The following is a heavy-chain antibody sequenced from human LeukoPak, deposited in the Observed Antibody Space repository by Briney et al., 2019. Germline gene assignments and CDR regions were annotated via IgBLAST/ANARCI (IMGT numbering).Heavy chain of an antibody. CDR1: GFTLSSYD. J-gene: IGHJ4*02. CDR3: ARDYSTVLRRDFDY. CDR2: ISYDGSNK. V-gene: IGHV3-30*03. Sequence: GRSLRLSCAASGFTLSSYDMHWVRQAPGKGLEWVAVISYDGSNKYYADSVKGRFTISRDNSKSTLFLQMNSLRAEDTAVYYCARDYSTVLRRDFDYWGQGTLVTVSS. D-gene: IGHD4-23*01.